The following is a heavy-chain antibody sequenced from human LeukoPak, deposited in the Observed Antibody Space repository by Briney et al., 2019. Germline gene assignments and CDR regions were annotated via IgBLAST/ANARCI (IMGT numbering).Heavy chain of an antibody. CDR3: ATIADSPRFDH. V-gene: IGHV3-7*01. CDR1: GFTFSSYW. CDR2: IKQDGSDK. J-gene: IGHJ4*02. D-gene: IGHD2-21*01. Sequence: PGGSLRLSCAASGFTFSSYWMSWVRQAPGKGLEWVANIKQDGSDKYYVDSVKDRFTISRDNAKNSLYLQMNSLRAEDTAVYYCATIADSPRFDHWGQGTLVTVSS.